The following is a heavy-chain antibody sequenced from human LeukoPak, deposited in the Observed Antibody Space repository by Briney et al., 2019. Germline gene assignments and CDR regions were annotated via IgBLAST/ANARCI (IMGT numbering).Heavy chain of an antibody. Sequence: PSETLSLTCTVSGGSISSYYWSWIRQPPGKGLECIGYIYYSGSTNYNPSLKGRVTISVDTSKNQFSLKLSSVTAADTAVYYCARRTYFYDSSGYYFDYWGQGTLVTVSS. V-gene: IGHV4-59*01. J-gene: IGHJ4*02. CDR2: IYYSGST. D-gene: IGHD3-22*01. CDR1: GGSISSYY. CDR3: ARRTYFYDSSGYYFDY.